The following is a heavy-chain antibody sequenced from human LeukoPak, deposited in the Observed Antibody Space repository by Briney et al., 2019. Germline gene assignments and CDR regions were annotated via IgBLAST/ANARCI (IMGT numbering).Heavy chain of an antibody. Sequence: PGGSLRLSCAASGFTFSSYAMHWVRQAPGKGLEWVAVISYDGSNKYYADSVKGRFTISRDNSKNTLYLQMNSLRAEDTAVYYCARDGVPAASIAFDIWGQGTMVTVSS. CDR2: ISYDGSNK. CDR1: GFTFSSYA. J-gene: IGHJ3*02. CDR3: ARDGVPAASIAFDI. D-gene: IGHD2-2*01. V-gene: IGHV3-30-3*01.